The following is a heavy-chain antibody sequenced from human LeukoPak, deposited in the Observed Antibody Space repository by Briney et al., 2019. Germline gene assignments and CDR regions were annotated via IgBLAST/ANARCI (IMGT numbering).Heavy chain of an antibody. J-gene: IGHJ4*02. CDR3: ARRDVWQGIDY. Sequence: SGTLSLTCAVSGASLSSTHWWTWVRQTPGQGLELIGEIYHLGSTNLNPSLKSRLTISVDKSKNQFSLTLTSVTAADTAFYYCARRDVWQGIDYWGQGTQVTVSS. CDR1: GASLSSTHW. CDR2: IYHLGST. D-gene: IGHD2-21*01. V-gene: IGHV4-4*02.